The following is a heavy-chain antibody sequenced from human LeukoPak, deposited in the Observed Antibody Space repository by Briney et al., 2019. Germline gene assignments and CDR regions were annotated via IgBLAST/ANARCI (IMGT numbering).Heavy chain of an antibody. CDR2: IYYSGST. D-gene: IGHD1-1*01. CDR3: ARSGTTGTLFDY. CDR1: GGSISSSSYY. Sequence: PLETLSLTCTVSGGSISSSSYYWGWIRQPPGKGLEWIGYIYYSGSTNYNPSLKSRVTISVDTSKNQFSLKLSSVTAADTAVYYCARSGTTGTLFDYWGQGTLVTVSS. V-gene: IGHV4-61*05. J-gene: IGHJ4*02.